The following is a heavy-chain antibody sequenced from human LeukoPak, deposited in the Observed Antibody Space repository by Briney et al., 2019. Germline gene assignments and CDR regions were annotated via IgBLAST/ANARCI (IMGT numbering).Heavy chain of an antibody. CDR2: INPNSGGT. CDR1: GYTFTAYC. V-gene: IGHV1-2*02. D-gene: IGHD5-18*01. CDR3: AREGYSYGYNWFDP. J-gene: IGHJ5*02. Sequence: GASVKVSCKASGYTFTAYCMHWVRKAPGQGLVWMGWINPNSGGTNYAQKFQGRVTMTRDTSISTAYMELSRLRSDDTAVYYCAREGYSYGYNWFDPWGQGTLVTVSS.